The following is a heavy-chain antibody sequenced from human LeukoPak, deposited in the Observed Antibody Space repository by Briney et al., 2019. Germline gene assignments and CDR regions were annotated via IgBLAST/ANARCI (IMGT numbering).Heavy chain of an antibody. V-gene: IGHV3-20*04. J-gene: IGHJ4*03. CDR2: INWNGGST. CDR1: GFTFDDYD. CDR3: ARESGSTSGYFDY. D-gene: IGHD1-26*01. Sequence: PGGSLRLSCAASGFTFDDYDMSWVRQAPGKGLEWVSAINWNGGSTGYAVSVKGRFTVSRDNAKNSLYLQMNSLRAEDTALYYCARESGSTSGYFDYWGQGNLGTVSS.